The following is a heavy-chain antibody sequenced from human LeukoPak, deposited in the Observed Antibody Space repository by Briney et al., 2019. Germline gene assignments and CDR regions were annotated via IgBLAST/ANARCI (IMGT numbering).Heavy chain of an antibody. CDR3: ARGPTTVTPGYNY. J-gene: IGHJ4*02. Sequence: KPSETLSLTCAVSGGSISSGTYSWGWIRQPPGKGLEWIGYIYYSGSTHYNPSLKSRVTISVDRSKNQFSLNLTSATAADTAVYYCARGPTTVTPGYNYWGQGTLVTVSS. CDR2: IYYSGST. V-gene: IGHV4-30-2*01. D-gene: IGHD4-17*01. CDR1: GGSISSGTYS.